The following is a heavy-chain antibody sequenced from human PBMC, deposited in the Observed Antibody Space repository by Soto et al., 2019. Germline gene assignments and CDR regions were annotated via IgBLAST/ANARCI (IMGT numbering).Heavy chain of an antibody. D-gene: IGHD3-3*01. CDR1: GYTFTSYY. V-gene: IGHV1-46*01. Sequence: ASVKVSCKASGYTFTSYYMHWVRQAPGQGLEWMVIINPSGGSTSYAQKFQGRVTMTRDTSTSTVYMELSSLRSEDTAVYYCARSLGGSYYDFWSGNHYYGMDVWGQGTTVTSP. J-gene: IGHJ6*02. CDR2: INPSGGST. CDR3: ARSLGGSYYDFWSGNHYYGMDV.